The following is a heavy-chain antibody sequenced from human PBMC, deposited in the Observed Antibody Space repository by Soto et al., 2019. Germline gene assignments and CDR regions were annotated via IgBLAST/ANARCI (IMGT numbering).Heavy chain of an antibody. D-gene: IGHD2-2*02. CDR2: ISPLFSTT. CDR3: AREGRGKKAGYNGLVSLGY. CDR1: GDLFNNYA. V-gene: IGHV1-69*06. J-gene: IGHJ4*02. Sequence: QVQLVQSGAEVKEPGSSVKVSCKATGDLFNNYAFNWVRQAPGQGLEWMGRISPLFSTTQYAQTFQGRVTITADKATKTAFLELSSLRSDDTAVYYCAREGRGKKAGYNGLVSLGYWGQGTLVTVSS.